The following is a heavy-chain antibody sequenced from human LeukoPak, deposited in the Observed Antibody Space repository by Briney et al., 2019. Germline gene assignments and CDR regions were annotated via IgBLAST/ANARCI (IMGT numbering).Heavy chain of an antibody. V-gene: IGHV4-39*01. CDR2: IYYSGST. CDR3: ARHSPLPY. CDR1: GGSISSSYYY. J-gene: IGHJ4*02. Sequence: SETLSLTCTVSGGSISSSYYYWGWIRQPPGKGLVWIGSIYYSGSTYYNPSLKSRATISVDTSKNQFSLKLSSVTAADTAVYYCARHSPLPYWGQGTLVTVSS.